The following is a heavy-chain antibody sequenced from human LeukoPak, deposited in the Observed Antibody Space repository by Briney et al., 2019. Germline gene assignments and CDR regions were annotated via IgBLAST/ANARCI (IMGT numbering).Heavy chain of an antibody. D-gene: IGHD7-27*01. Sequence: PSETLSLTCTVSGGSISSYYWSWIRQPPGKGLEWIGYIYNRGSTNYNPSLKSRVTISVDTSKNQFSLKLNSVTAADTAIYYCARFNWGRATHVFDFWGQGTLVTVSS. V-gene: IGHV4-59*08. CDR2: IYNRGST. CDR3: ARFNWGRATHVFDF. CDR1: GGSISSYY. J-gene: IGHJ4*02.